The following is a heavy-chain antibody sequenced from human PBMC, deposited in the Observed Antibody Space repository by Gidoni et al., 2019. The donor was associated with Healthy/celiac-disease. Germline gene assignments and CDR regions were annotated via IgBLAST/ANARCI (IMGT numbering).Heavy chain of an antibody. V-gene: IGHV3-21*01. Sequence: EVQLVESGGGLVKPGGSLRLSCAASGFTFSSYSMNWFRQAPGKGLEWVSSITSSSSYIYYADSVKGRFTISRDNAKNSLYRQMNSLRAEDTAVYYCARARDSSSPIDYWGQGTLVTVSS. D-gene: IGHD6-6*01. CDR3: ARARDSSSPIDY. J-gene: IGHJ4*02. CDR2: ITSSSSYI. CDR1: GFTFSSYS.